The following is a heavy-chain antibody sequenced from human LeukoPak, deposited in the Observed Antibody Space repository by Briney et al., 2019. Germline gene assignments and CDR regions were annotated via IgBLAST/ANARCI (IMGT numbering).Heavy chain of an antibody. J-gene: IGHJ4*02. CDR1: GVTFSSYG. CDR2: ISGSGGGT. D-gene: IGHD1-26*01. V-gene: IGHV3-23*01. CDR3: AKVGVGATDY. Sequence: GGSLRLSCAASGVTFSSYGMSWARQAPGKGLEWVSAISGSGGGTNYADSVKGRFTISRDNSKNTLYLQMNSLRAEDTAVYYCAKVGVGATDYWGQGTLVTVSS.